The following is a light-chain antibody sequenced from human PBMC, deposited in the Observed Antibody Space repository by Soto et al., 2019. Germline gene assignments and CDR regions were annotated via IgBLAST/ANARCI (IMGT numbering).Light chain of an antibody. V-gene: IGKV3-20*01. J-gene: IGKJ4*01. CDR1: QSVRSNS. Sequence: EIVLTQSPRTLSLSPGESATLSCTASQSVRSNSLAWYQQKPGQAPMLLMFGASGRATGTPPRFSGGGSGTDFTLTISRLEPEDFAVYYCQQYGTSPLTFGGGTKV. CDR2: GAS. CDR3: QQYGTSPLT.